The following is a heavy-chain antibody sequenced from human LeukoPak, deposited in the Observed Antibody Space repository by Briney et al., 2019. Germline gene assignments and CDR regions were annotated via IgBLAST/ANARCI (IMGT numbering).Heavy chain of an antibody. CDR2: IAVGSGNT. CDR1: GFTFTSSS. D-gene: IGHD3-22*01. CDR3: AAVFGSGYYYYFDY. V-gene: IGHV1-58*02. Sequence: SVKVSCKASGFTFTSSSMQWVRQARGQRLEWIGWIAVGSGNTNYAQKLQGRVTITRDVSTSTAYMELSSLRSEDTAVYYCAAVFGSGYYYYFDYWGQGTLVTVSS. J-gene: IGHJ4*02.